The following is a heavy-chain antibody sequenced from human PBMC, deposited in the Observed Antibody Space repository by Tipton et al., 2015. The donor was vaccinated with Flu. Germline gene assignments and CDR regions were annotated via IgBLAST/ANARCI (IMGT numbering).Heavy chain of an antibody. CDR1: GFTFSTYT. V-gene: IGHV3-30*01. J-gene: IGHJ3*01. Sequence: SLRLSCAASGFTFSTYTFHWVRQAPGKGLEWVAVISYDGSRKYYADSVKGRFSISRDNAKDTLYLQINSLRADDTALFYCARAQSYSSSSGAFDLWGQGTMVTVSS. D-gene: IGHD6-6*01. CDR3: ARAQSYSSSSGAFDL. CDR2: ISYDGSRK.